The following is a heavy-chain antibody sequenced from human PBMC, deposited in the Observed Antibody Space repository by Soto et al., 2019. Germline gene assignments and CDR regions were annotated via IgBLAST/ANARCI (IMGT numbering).Heavy chain of an antibody. J-gene: IGHJ4*02. D-gene: IGHD1-26*01. CDR1: GYTFTSYG. CDR2: ISAHNGNT. CDR3: ESGRYGDY. Sequence: QVHLVQSGAEVKKPGASVKVSCKASGYTFTSYGITWVRQAPGQGLEWMGWISAHNGNTDYAQKLQGRVIVTRDTSTSTAYMELRSLRSDDTAVYYCESGRYGDYWGQGALVTVSS. V-gene: IGHV1-18*01.